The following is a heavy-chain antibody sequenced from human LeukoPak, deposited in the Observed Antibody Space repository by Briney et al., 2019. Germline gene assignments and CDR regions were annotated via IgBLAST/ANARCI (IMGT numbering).Heavy chain of an antibody. J-gene: IGHJ1*01. CDR3: ARLCSSPPYFQH. CDR1: GYSFTSYW. Sequence: GEALKISCKGSGYSFTSYWIGWVRQMPRKGLEGMGSIYPGDSDTRYSPSFQGQVTISADKYISTAYLQWSSLKASDTAMYYCARLCSSPPYFQHWGQGTLVTVSS. V-gene: IGHV5-51*01. CDR2: IYPGDSDT. D-gene: IGHD2-15*01.